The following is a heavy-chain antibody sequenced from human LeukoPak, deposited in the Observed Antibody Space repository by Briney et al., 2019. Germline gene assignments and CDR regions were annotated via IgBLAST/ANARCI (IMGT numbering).Heavy chain of an antibody. J-gene: IGHJ4*02. Sequence: SQTLSLTCTVSGGSISSGGYYWSWIRQHPGKGLEWIGYIYYSGSTYYNPSLKSRVTISVDTSKNQFSLKLSSVTAADTAVYYCARAGTYYDFWSGYPIFDYWGQGILVTVSS. D-gene: IGHD3-3*01. CDR2: IYYSGST. CDR1: GGSISSGGYY. V-gene: IGHV4-31*03. CDR3: ARAGTYYDFWSGYPIFDY.